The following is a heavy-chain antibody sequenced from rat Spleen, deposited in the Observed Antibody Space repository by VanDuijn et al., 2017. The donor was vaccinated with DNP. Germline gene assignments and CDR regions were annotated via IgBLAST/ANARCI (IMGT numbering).Heavy chain of an antibody. CDR3: ATHDYST. J-gene: IGHJ2*01. Sequence: EVQLVESGGGLVQPGNSLKLSCAASGFTFSNYYMAWVRQAPTKGLEWVASISPSGGSTYYRDSVKGRFTISRDNAKSTLYLQMDSLRSEDTATYYCATHDYSTWGQGVMVTVSS. CDR2: ISPSGGST. D-gene: IGHD1-2*01. CDR1: GFTFSNYY. V-gene: IGHV5S23*01.